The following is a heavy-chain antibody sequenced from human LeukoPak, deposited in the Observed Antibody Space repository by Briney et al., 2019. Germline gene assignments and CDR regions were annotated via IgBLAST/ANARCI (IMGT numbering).Heavy chain of an antibody. J-gene: IGHJ4*02. CDR3: AKSSYYDASGYYREYYFDY. Sequence: PGGSLRLSCAASGFAFRIYAMSWVRQAPGKGLEWVSSISGSGGGTYYADSVKGRFTISRDNSRNTVYLEMNSLRAEDTAVYYCAKSSYYDASGYYREYYFDYWGQGTLVTVSS. CDR1: GFAFRIYA. CDR2: ISGSGGGT. D-gene: IGHD3-22*01. V-gene: IGHV3-23*01.